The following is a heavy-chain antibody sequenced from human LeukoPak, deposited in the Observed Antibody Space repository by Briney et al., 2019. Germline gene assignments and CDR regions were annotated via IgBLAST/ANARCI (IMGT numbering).Heavy chain of an antibody. CDR2: INHSGST. CDR3: ASPAVAGIRGTYYYYYGMDV. D-gene: IGHD6-19*01. Sequence: SETLSLTCAVYGGSFSGCYWSWIRQPPGKGLEWIGEINHSGSTNYNPSLKSRVTISVDTSKNQFSLKLSSVTAADTAVYYCASPAVAGIRGTYYYYYGMDVWGKGTTVTVSS. V-gene: IGHV4-34*01. J-gene: IGHJ6*04. CDR1: GGSFSGCY.